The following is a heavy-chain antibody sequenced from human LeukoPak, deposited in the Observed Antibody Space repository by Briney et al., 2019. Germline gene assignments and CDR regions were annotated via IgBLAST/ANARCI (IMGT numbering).Heavy chain of an antibody. D-gene: IGHD2-15*01. CDR1: GFTFSPYW. CDR2: INTDGSSI. J-gene: IGHJ4*02. Sequence: GGSLRLSCAASGFTFSPYWMHWVRQAPGKGLVWVSRINTDGSSITYAGSVKGRFTISRDNAKNTVYLQMNSLRADDTAVYYCARGGYCSGGSCPGTYPASYWGQGTLVTVSS. V-gene: IGHV3-74*01. CDR3: ARGGYCSGGSCPGTYPASY.